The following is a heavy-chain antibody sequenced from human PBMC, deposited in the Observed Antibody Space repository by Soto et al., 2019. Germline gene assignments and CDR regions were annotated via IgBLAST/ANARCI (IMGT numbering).Heavy chain of an antibody. D-gene: IGHD2-2*01. CDR3: ARHRFKYCSSTSCSLFDY. V-gene: IGHV4-39*01. CDR1: GGSISSSSYY. J-gene: IGHJ4*02. CDR2: IYYSGST. Sequence: PSETLSLTCTFSGGSISSSSYYWGWIRQPPGNGLEWIGSIYYSGSTYYNPSLKSRVTISVDTSKNQFSLKLSSVTAADTAVYYCARHRFKYCSSTSCSLFDYWGQGTLVTVSS.